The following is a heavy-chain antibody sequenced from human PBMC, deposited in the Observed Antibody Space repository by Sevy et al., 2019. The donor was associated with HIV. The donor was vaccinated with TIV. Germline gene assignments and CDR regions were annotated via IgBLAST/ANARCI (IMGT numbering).Heavy chain of an antibody. CDR3: ARDRPGSFGFDP. V-gene: IGHV1-2*02. D-gene: IGHD1-26*01. Sequence: ASVKVSCKTFGYTFTDYFIHWVRQAPGQGLEWMGWIKPNSGGTNSALKFRGRVTMTRDTAMNTAYMELDRLTSDDTAIYVCARDRPGSFGFDPWGQGTLVTVSS. J-gene: IGHJ5*02. CDR1: GYTFTDYF. CDR2: IKPNSGGT.